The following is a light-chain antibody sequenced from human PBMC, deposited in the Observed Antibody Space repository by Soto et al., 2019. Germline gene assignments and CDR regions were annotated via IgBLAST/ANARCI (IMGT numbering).Light chain of an antibody. CDR2: EVT. Sequence: QAVVTQPASVSGSPGQSITISCTGTSSDVGGHNYVSWYQQHPGTAPKLMIYEVTNRPSGVSNRFSGSKSGNTASLAISGLQAEDEEDYYCSSYTSSTTIAVVFGGGTKVPVL. CDR1: SSDVGGHNY. J-gene: IGLJ2*01. V-gene: IGLV2-14*01. CDR3: SSYTSSTTIAVV.